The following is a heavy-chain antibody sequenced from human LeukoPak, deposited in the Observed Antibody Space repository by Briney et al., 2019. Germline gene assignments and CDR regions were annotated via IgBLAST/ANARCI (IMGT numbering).Heavy chain of an antibody. Sequence: ASVKVSCKASGYTFNSYAITGVRQAPGQGLEWMGWISTYNGITSYAQKLQGRVTMTTDTSSTTAYMELRSLRSDDTALYYCARDRGLRATAGTRIDFWGQGTLVTVSS. J-gene: IGHJ4*02. D-gene: IGHD6-13*01. V-gene: IGHV1-18*01. CDR3: ARDRGLRATAGTRIDF. CDR1: GYTFNSYA. CDR2: ISTYNGIT.